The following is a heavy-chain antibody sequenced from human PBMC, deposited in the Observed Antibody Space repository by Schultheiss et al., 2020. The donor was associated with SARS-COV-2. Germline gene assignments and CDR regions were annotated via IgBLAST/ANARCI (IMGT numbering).Heavy chain of an antibody. CDR3: ARGDAFDI. CDR2: ISFSSTNV. CDR1: GFTFSDYY. J-gene: IGHJ3*02. V-gene: IGHV3-11*04. Sequence: GGSLRLSCAASGFTFSDYYMSWIRQAPGKGLEWVSYISFSSTNVFYADSVKGRFTISRDNAQNSLYLQMDSLRAEDTAVYYCARGDAFDIWGQGTMVTVSS.